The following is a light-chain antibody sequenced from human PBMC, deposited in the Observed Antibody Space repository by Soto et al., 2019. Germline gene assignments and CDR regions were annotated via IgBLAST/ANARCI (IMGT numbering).Light chain of an antibody. Sequence: DIQMTQSPSTLSASVGDRVTITCRASQSISDWLAWYQQKPGKAPKILIYDASSFESGVPSRFTGSGSGTEFTLTISSLQPDDFAIYYCQQYKNYYPTFGQGTRVDIK. CDR1: QSISDW. J-gene: IGKJ1*01. CDR2: DAS. CDR3: QQYKNYYPT. V-gene: IGKV1-5*01.